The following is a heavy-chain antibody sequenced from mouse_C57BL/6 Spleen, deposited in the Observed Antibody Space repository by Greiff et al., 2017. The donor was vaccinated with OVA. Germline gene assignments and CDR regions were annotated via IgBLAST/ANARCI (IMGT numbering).Heavy chain of an antibody. CDR1: GYTFTSYW. D-gene: IGHD3-2*02. CDR3: ARSDSSGYNYFDY. Sequence: QVHVKQPGAELVKPGASVKLSCKASGYTFTSYWMQWVKQRPGQGLEWIGEIDPSDSYTNYNQKFKGKATLTVDTSSSTAYMQLSSLTSEDSAVYYCARSDSSGYNYFDYWGQGTTLTVSS. CDR2: IDPSDSYT. J-gene: IGHJ2*01. V-gene: IGHV1-50*01.